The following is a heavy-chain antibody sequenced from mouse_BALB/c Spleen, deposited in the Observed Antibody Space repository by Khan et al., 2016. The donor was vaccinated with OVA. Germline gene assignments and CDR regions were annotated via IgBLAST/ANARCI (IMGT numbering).Heavy chain of an antibody. V-gene: IGHV1-69*02. CDR2: IYPSDSYT. J-gene: IGHJ3*01. D-gene: IGHD2-3*01. CDR3: TREGVDGSSFVY. Sequence: QVQLQQSGTELVRPGASVKLSCKASGYTFTNYWINWVKQRPGQGLEWIGNIYPSDSYTNYNQKFKDKATLTVDKSSSTASMQLNSPTSEDSAVYYCTREGVDGSSFVYWGQGTLVTVSA. CDR1: GYTFTNYW.